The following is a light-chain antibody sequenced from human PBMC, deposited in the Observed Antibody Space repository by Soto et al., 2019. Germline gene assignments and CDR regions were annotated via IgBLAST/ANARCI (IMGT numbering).Light chain of an antibody. CDR2: GAS. J-gene: IGKJ3*01. CDR1: QSVSSSY. Sequence: EIVLTQSPGTLSLSPGERATLSCRASQSVSSSYLAWYQQKPGQAPRLLIYGASSRATGIPDRFSGNGSGTDFTLTISRPEPEDFAVYYCQQYGSSPLFTFGPGTKVDIK. CDR3: QQYGSSPLFT. V-gene: IGKV3-20*01.